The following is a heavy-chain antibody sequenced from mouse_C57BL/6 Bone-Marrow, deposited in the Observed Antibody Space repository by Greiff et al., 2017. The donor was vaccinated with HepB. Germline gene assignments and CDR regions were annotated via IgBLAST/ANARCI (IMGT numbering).Heavy chain of an antibody. Sequence: VQLQQPGAELVKPGASVKMSCKASGYTFTSYWITWVKQRPGQGLEWIGDIYPGSGSTNYNEKFKSKATLTVDTSSSTAYMQLSSLTSEDSAVYYCARKSRTGKGGRYFDYWGQGTTLTVSS. J-gene: IGHJ2*01. CDR3: ARKSRTGKGGRYFDY. D-gene: IGHD4-1*01. CDR1: GYTFTSYW. V-gene: IGHV1-55*01. CDR2: IYPGSGST.